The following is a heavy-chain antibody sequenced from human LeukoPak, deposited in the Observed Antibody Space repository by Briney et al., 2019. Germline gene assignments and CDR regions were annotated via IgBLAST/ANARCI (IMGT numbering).Heavy chain of an antibody. CDR1: GGSISSSSYY. Sequence: SETLSLTCTVSGGSISSSSYYWGWIRQPPGKGLEWIGSIYYSGSTYYNPSLKSRVPISVDTSKNQFSLKLSSVTAADTAVYYCASRYSSGWYPYYYYYYYMDVWGKGTTVTVSS. D-gene: IGHD6-19*01. CDR3: ASRYSSGWYPYYYYYYYMDV. J-gene: IGHJ6*03. CDR2: IYYSGST. V-gene: IGHV4-39*01.